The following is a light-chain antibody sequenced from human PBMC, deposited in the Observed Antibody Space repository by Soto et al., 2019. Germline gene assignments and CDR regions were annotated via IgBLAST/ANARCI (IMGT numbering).Light chain of an antibody. CDR3: SSYTSSSTYV. CDR1: SSDVGSYNH. Sequence: QSVLTQPPSVSGSPGQSVTISCTGTSSDVGSYNHVSWYQQPPCTAPKLMIYDVCILPSGVSDRFSGSKSGNTASLSISGLQAEDEADYYCSSYTSSSTYVFGTGTKVTVL. J-gene: IGLJ1*01. V-gene: IGLV2-18*02. CDR2: DVC.